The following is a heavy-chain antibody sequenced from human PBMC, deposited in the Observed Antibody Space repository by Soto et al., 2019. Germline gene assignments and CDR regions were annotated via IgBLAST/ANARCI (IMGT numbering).Heavy chain of an antibody. Sequence: QVQLVQSGAEVKKPGASVKVSCKASGYTFTSYGISWVRQAPGQGLEWMGWISAYNGNTNYAQKLQGRVTMTTDTYTSTAYMERRSLRSDDTAVYYCARRYRDYHDTDLFDYWGQGTLVTVSS. CDR3: ARRYRDYHDTDLFDY. CDR1: GYTFTSYG. CDR2: ISAYNGNT. V-gene: IGHV1-18*01. D-gene: IGHD1-26*01. J-gene: IGHJ4*02.